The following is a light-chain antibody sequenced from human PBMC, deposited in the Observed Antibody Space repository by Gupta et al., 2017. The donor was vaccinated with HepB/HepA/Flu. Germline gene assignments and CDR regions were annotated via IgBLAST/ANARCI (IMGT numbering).Light chain of an antibody. CDR3: HQSYWAALT. Sequence: IQLNQSPSSLSASVRDRVTITCRASQYINHHVNWYQQQSGKAPKLLIDVASNLRSGVPSRCGGWGAGKLLILSSMRLNPESVATYYGHQSYWAALTFGAGTKVEIK. V-gene: IGKV1-39*01. J-gene: IGKJ4*01. CDR1: QYINHH. CDR2: VAS.